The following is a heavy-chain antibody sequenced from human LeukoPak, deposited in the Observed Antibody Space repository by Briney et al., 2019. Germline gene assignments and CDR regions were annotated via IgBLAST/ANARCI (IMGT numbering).Heavy chain of an antibody. CDR3: ARTRLEYYDFWSGYYTEGFDY. D-gene: IGHD3-3*01. V-gene: IGHV1-18*01. CDR2: ISAYNGNT. J-gene: IGHJ4*02. CDR1: GYTFTSYG. Sequence: ASVKVSCKASGYTFTSYGISWVRQAPGQGLEWMGWISAYNGNTNYAQKLQGRVTMTTDTSTSTACMELRSLRSDDTAVYYCARTRLEYYDFWSGYYTEGFDYWGQGTLVTVSS.